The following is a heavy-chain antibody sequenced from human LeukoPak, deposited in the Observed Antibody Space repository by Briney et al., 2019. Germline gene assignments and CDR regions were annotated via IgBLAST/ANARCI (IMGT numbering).Heavy chain of an antibody. J-gene: IGHJ4*02. V-gene: IGHV3-66*01. CDR1: GFTVSSNY. CDR3: ARDTNSWLRADY. Sequence: GGSLRLSCAASGFTVSSNYMSWVRQAPGKGLEWVSIIYSDGRTYFADSVKGRFTISRDNSKNTLDLQMNSLRVEDTAVYYCARDTNSWLRADYWGQGTLVTVSS. D-gene: IGHD6-13*01. CDR2: IYSDGRT.